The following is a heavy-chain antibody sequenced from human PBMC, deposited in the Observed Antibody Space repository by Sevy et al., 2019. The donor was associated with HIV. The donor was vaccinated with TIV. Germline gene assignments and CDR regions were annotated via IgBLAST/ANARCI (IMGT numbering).Heavy chain of an antibody. CDR3: ARGSTYYYDTSGYSA. CDR1: GFTVSSSY. CDR2: IYSGGST. V-gene: IGHV3-53*01. J-gene: IGHJ5*02. Sequence: GGSLRLSCAASGFTVSSSYMTWVRQPPGKGLEWVSVIYSGGSTYYADSVKGRFTISRDNAKRSQYLQMTNLRAEDTAVYYCARGSTYYYDTSGYSAWGQGTLVTVSS. D-gene: IGHD3-22*01.